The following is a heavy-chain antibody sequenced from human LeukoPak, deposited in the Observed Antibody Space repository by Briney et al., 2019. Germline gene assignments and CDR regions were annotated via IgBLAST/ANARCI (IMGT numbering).Heavy chain of an antibody. V-gene: IGHV4-59*01. CDR3: ARLTGDGYIPVY. J-gene: IGHJ4*02. CDR1: GVSIVSYY. CDR2: IFYSGST. D-gene: IGHD5-24*01. Sequence: PLETLSLTCTASGVSIVSYYWSWIRQPPGKGLEWIGYIFYSGSTDYNPSLKRRVTISVDTSKNHSSLKLSSVTAADTAVYYCARLTGDGYIPVYWGQGTLVSVSS.